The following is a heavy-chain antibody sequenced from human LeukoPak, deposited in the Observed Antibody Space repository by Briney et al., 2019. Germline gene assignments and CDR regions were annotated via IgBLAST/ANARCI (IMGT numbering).Heavy chain of an antibody. CDR3: AKESGKFDY. Sequence: GSPGLSCVAAGLNFDDSAMHWVRQAPGKGLEWVSLISADGGSTFTADTVKGRFSISRDNSKNSLYLQMNSLRSEDTAMYYCAKESGKFDYWGEGPLVPVSS. CDR2: ISADGGST. CDR1: GLNFDDSA. V-gene: IGHV3-43*02. J-gene: IGHJ4*02.